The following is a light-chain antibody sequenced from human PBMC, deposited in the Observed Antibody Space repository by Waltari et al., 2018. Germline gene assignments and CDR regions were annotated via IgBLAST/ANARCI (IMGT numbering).Light chain of an antibody. CDR2: DAS. J-gene: IGKJ1*01. V-gene: IGKV3-11*01. CDR1: QSESSQ. Sequence: EIVLTKSPATLSLSPGEGATLSCRASQSESSQLVWYQQKRGQAPRLLIYDASNRATGIPARFSGSGSGTDFTLTISSLEPEDFAVYYCQQCNNSPPTFGQGTKVEIK. CDR3: QQCNNSPPT.